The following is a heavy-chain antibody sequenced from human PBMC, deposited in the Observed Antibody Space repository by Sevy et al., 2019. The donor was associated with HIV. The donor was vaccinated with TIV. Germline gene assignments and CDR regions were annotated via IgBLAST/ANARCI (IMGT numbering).Heavy chain of an antibody. CDR2: TSFGGNVK. D-gene: IGHD3-16*02. V-gene: IGHV3-30*03. Sequence: GGSLRLSCEASGFTFNAYGMHWVRLAPGKGLEWVAVTSFGGNVKYYADSVKGRFTISRDNSKNTLHLQVNSLRPVDTAVYYCARDQGSYRYSPGRYWGQGTLVTVSS. J-gene: IGHJ4*02. CDR3: ARDQGSYRYSPGRY. CDR1: GFTFNAYG.